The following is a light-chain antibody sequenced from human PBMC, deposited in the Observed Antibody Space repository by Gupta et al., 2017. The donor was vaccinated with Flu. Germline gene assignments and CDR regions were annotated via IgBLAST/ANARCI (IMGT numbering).Light chain of an antibody. J-gene: IGLJ3*02. CDR2: DDS. V-gene: IGLV3-21*02. Sequence: SYVLTPPPSAAVAPGQTASITCGGNKIGSKSVHWYQQKPGQAPVLVVYDDSDRPSGIPERFSGSSSGNTATLTISRVEAGDEADYYCQVWDTSSDHPWVFGGGTKVTVL. CDR3: QVWDTSSDHPWV. CDR1: KIGSKS.